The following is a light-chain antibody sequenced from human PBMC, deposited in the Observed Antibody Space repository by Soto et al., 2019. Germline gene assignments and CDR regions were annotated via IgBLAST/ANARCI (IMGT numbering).Light chain of an antibody. Sequence: DIQMTHSPSSLSASVGDRVTITCQASQDIKNYLNLYQQKSGKAPKXLIYAASSLQSGVPSRFSGSGSETDLTITISSLQPEDCETYSCQQRYSTTWTFGQGTKVDIK. CDR2: AAS. J-gene: IGKJ1*01. CDR1: QDIKNY. CDR3: QQRYSTTWT. V-gene: IGKV1-39*01.